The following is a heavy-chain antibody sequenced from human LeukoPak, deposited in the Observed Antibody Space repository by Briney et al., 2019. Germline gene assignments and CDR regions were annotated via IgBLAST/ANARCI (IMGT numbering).Heavy chain of an antibody. D-gene: IGHD2-15*01. V-gene: IGHV3-9*01. CDR1: GFTFDDYA. CDR2: ISWNSGSI. J-gene: IGHJ4*02. CDR3: AKGSFCSGGSCYSTYLDY. Sequence: PGGSLRLSCAASGFTFDDYAMHWVRQAPGKGLEWVSGISWNSGSIGYADSVKGRFTISRDNAKNSLYLQMNSLRAEDTALYYCAKGSFCSGGSCYSTYLDYWGEGALVTVSP.